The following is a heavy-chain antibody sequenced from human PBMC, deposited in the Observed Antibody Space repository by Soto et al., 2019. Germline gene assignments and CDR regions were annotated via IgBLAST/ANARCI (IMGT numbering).Heavy chain of an antibody. CDR3: ARRSSSSLGSLFDP. Sequence: TETHSLSCTLSRGSNSRRSFYWSLLRRAPGKGLEWSGAMYYTGNKNYNRSLESRVTMYVDTSKNQSSRKLSSVTPTDTVVYCCARRSSSSLGSLFDPWGRGSLVTV. D-gene: IGHD6-6*01. V-gene: IGHV4-39*01. CDR1: RGSNSRRSFY. J-gene: IGHJ5*02. CDR2: MYYTGNK.